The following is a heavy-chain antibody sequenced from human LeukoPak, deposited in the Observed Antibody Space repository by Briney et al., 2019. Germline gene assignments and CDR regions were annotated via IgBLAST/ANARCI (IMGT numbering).Heavy chain of an antibody. V-gene: IGHV4-38-2*01. CDR3: ARTVVAATNWFDP. CDR2: IYHSGIT. J-gene: IGHJ5*02. D-gene: IGHD2-15*01. CDR1: GYSISSHY. Sequence: PSETLSLTCGVSGYSISSHYWGWIRQPPGKGLEWIGTIYHSGITYYNPSLKSRLTISVDTSKNQFSLRLSSVTAADTAVYYCARTVVAATNWFDPWGQGTPVTVSS.